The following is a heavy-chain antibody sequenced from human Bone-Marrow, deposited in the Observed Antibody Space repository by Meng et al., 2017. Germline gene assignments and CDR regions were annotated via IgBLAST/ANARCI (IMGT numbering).Heavy chain of an antibody. CDR1: GGPVSSGSYY. CDR2: IYYSGST. V-gene: IGHV4-61*01. CDR3: ARANTICGVGQYDY. J-gene: IGHJ4*02. D-gene: IGHD3-3*01. Sequence: SETLSLTCTVSGGPVSSGSYYWSWSRQPPGKGLGWIGYIYYSGSTNYNPSLKSRVTISVDTSKNQFSLKLSSVTAADTAVYYCARANTICGVGQYDYWGQGNRVT.